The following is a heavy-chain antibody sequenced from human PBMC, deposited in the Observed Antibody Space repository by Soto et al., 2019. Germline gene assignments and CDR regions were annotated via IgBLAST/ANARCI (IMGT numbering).Heavy chain of an antibody. CDR3: ASGKYSYDSSGYYTFEYYFDY. Sequence: GGSLRLSCAASGFTFSNYGMHWVRQAPGKGLEWVAVISYDGSNKYYAVSVKGRFTISRDNSKNALYLQMNSLTAEDTAVYYCASGKYSYDSSGYYTFEYYFDYWGQGTLVTVSS. D-gene: IGHD3-22*01. CDR2: ISYDGSNK. J-gene: IGHJ4*02. CDR1: GFTFSNYG. V-gene: IGHV3-30*03.